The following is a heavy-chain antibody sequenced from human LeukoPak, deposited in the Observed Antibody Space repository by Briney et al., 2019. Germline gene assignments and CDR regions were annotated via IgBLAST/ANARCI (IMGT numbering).Heavy chain of an antibody. V-gene: IGHV4-59*01. Sequence: SETLSLTCTVSGGSISSYYWSWIRQPPGKGLEWIGYTYYSGSTNYDPSLKSRVTISVDTSKNHFSLKLSSVTAADTAVYYCARGGSWFNSWGQGTLVTVSS. CDR1: GGSISSYY. CDR3: ARGGSWFNS. CDR2: TYYSGST. J-gene: IGHJ5*01. D-gene: IGHD2-15*01.